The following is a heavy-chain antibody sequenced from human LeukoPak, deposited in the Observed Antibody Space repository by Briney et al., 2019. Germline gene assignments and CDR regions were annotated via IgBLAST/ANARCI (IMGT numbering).Heavy chain of an antibody. V-gene: IGHV1-2*02. CDR3: ARVGSYSYGYHYYYYYMDV. J-gene: IGHJ6*03. CDR2: INPNSGGT. D-gene: IGHD5-18*01. Sequence: GASVKVSCKASGYTFTGYYMHWVRQAPGQGLEWMGWINPNSGGTNYAQKFQGRVTMTRDTSISTAYMALSRLRSDDTAVYYCARVGSYSYGYHYYYYYMDVWGKGTTVTVSS. CDR1: GYTFTGYY.